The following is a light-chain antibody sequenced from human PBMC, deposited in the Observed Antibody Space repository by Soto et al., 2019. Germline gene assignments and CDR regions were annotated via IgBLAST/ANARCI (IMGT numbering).Light chain of an antibody. CDR3: KQRSNWPIT. CDR1: QSVSSSY. CDR2: DAY. J-gene: IGKJ5*01. Sequence: EIVMTQSPATLSVSPGERATLSCRASQSVSSSYLAWYQQKPGQAHRLLIYDAYNRATGIQARFSGSGSGTDFTLTIRSLEPEDFAVYYCKQRSNWPITFGQGTRLEIK. V-gene: IGKV3D-20*02.